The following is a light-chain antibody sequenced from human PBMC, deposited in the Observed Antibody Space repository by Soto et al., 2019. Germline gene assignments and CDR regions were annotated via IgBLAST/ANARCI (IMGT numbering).Light chain of an antibody. CDR1: QSISSW. CDR2: KAS. Sequence: DIQMTQSPSTLSASVGDRVTITCRASQSISSWLAWYQQKPGKAPKLLIYKASSLESGVPSRFSCSGSGTEFTLTISSLQPDDVATYYCQQYNNWPPWTFGQGTKVEIK. J-gene: IGKJ1*01. V-gene: IGKV1-5*03. CDR3: QQYNNWPPWT.